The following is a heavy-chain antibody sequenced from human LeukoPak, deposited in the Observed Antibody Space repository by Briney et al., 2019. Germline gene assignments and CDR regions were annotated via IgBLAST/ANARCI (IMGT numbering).Heavy chain of an antibody. CDR1: GGSISSYY. D-gene: IGHD3-10*01. CDR3: ARDAYYYGSGSDAFDI. CDR2: IHSSGST. V-gene: IGHV4-4*07. J-gene: IGHJ3*02. Sequence: SETLSLTCTFSGGSISSYYWSWIRQPAGRGLEWIGRIHSSGSTNYNPSLKSRVTMSVDTSKNQFSLKLSSVTAADTAVYYCARDAYYYGSGSDAFDIWGQGTMVTVSS.